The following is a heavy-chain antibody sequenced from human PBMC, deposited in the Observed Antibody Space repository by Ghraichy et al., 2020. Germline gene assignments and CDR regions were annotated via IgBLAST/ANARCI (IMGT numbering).Heavy chain of an antibody. Sequence: ASVKVSCKASGYTFTTYAMHWVRQAPGQRLEWMGWINAHNGNTKYSQRFQGRLTITRDTSASRAYMELSSLRPEDTAVYYCARDDYGVNEYWGQGTLVTVSS. CDR1: GYTFTTYA. J-gene: IGHJ4*02. D-gene: IGHD4-17*01. CDR3: ARDDYGVNEY. CDR2: INAHNGNT. V-gene: IGHV1-3*01.